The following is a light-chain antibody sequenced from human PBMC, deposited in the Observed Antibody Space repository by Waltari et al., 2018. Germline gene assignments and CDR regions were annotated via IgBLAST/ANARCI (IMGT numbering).Light chain of an antibody. CDR3: QTGGHGTWV. V-gene: IGLV4-69*01. Sequence: QLVLTQSPSASASLGASVKLTCTLSSGHSSNIIAWHQQQPEKGPRYLMKVNRDGSHSKGDEIPDRFSGSSAGAGRYLTISSLQSEDEADYDCQTGGHGTWVFGGGTKLTVL. CDR2: VNRDGSH. CDR1: SGHSSNI. J-gene: IGLJ3*02.